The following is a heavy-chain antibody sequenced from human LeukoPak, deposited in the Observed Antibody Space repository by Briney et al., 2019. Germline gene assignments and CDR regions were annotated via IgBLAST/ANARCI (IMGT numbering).Heavy chain of an antibody. CDR2: IYHSGST. J-gene: IGHJ4*02. Sequence: SETLSLTCAVSGYSISSGYYWGWIRQPPGKGLEWIGSIYHSGSTYYNPSLKSRVTISVGTSKNQFSLKLSSVTAADTAVYYCARGERAAAGTDYWGQGTLVTVSS. D-gene: IGHD6-13*01. V-gene: IGHV4-38-2*01. CDR3: ARGERAAAGTDY. CDR1: GYSISSGYY.